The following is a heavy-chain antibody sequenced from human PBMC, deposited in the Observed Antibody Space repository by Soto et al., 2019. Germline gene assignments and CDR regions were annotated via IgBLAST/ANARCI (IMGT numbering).Heavy chain of an antibody. CDR3: ASWLKGPDIGNYYYGMDV. D-gene: IGHD2-15*01. Sequence: QVQLVQSGAEVKKPGSSVKVSCKASGGAFSDYAFSWVRQAPGQGLEWLGGSMPIFRAPDYAQKFQGRVPITADEFTRTAYMEMNSLRSEDTAVYYCASWLKGPDIGNYYYGMDVWGQGTTVTVS. CDR2: SMPIFRAP. V-gene: IGHV1-69*12. CDR1: GGAFSDYA. J-gene: IGHJ6*02.